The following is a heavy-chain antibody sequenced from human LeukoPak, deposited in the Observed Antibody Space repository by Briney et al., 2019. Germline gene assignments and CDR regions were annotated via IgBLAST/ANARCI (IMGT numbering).Heavy chain of an antibody. CDR2: ISAYNGNT. J-gene: IGHJ4*02. CDR1: GYTFTSYG. D-gene: IGHD2-15*01. Sequence: ASVKVSCKASGYTFTSYGISWVRQAPGQGLEWMGWISAYNGNTNYAQKLQGRVTMTTDTSTSTAYMELRSLRSDDTAVYYCARAPVDLVIVVLVAAPPPHDYWGQGTLVTVSS. CDR3: ARAPVDLVIVVLVAAPPPHDY. V-gene: IGHV1-18*01.